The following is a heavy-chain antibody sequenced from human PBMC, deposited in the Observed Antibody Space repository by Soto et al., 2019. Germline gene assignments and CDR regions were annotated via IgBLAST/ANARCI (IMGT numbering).Heavy chain of an antibody. Sequence: QVQLVQSGAEVKKPGSSVKVSCKASGGTFSRYTFSWVRQAPGQGLQWMGGIVPIFGTANYAQMFQGRVTITADKSTGTAYMELSSLTSDDTALYYCAIESAPRLGTIGSWGQGTLVTVSS. D-gene: IGHD1-1*01. V-gene: IGHV1-69*06. CDR3: AIESAPRLGTIGS. CDR1: GGTFSRYT. CDR2: IVPIFGTA. J-gene: IGHJ5*02.